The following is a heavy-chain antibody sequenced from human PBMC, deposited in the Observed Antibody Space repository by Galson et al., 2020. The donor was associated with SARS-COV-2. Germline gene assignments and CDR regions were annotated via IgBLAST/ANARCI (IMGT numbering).Heavy chain of an antibody. J-gene: IGHJ6*02. CDR1: GYTFIHFG. CDR3: ARSPTPAYYYHPMDV. V-gene: IGHV1-18*01. D-gene: IGHD2-15*01. Sequence: ASVKVSCKASGYTFIHFGITWVRQAPGQGLEWVGWISAYTGDTAYAQRLHYRLSMTTDTSTNTAYMELRSLRSDDTASYYCARSPTPAYYYHPMDVWGQGTTVTVYS. CDR2: ISAYTGDT.